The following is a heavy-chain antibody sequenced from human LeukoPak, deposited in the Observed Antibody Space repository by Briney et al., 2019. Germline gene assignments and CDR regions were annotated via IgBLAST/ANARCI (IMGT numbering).Heavy chain of an antibody. CDR3: ARVPAAPLYYYYYMDV. Sequence: PSETLSLTCTVSGGSISSYYWSWIRQPAGKGLEWIGRIYTSGSTNYNPSLKSRVTMSVDTSKNQFSLKLSSVTAADTAVYYCARVPAAPLYYYYYMDVWGKGTTVTVSS. D-gene: IGHD6-13*01. CDR1: GGSISSYY. J-gene: IGHJ6*03. V-gene: IGHV4-4*07. CDR2: IYTSGST.